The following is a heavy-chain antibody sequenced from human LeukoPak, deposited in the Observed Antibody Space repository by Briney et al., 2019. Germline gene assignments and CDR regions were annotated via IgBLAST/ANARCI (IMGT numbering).Heavy chain of an antibody. V-gene: IGHV2-5*01. Sequence: ESGPTLVNLTQTLTLTCTFSGFSLSTLGVGVGWIRQPPGKALEWLALLYWNDDKRYSPSLKTRVAITKDTSRKQVVLTMTNMDPADTATYYCAHTFWPYSSSLTYYYFDYWGQGTLVTVSS. CDR2: LYWNDDK. CDR1: GFSLSTLGVG. D-gene: IGHD6-13*01. J-gene: IGHJ4*02. CDR3: AHTFWPYSSSLTYYYFDY.